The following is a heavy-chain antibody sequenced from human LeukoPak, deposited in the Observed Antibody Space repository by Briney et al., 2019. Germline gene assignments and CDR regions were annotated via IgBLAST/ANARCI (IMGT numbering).Heavy chain of an antibody. CDR2: ISYDGSNK. CDR1: GFTFSSYA. D-gene: IGHD3-3*01. Sequence: GGSLRLSCAASGFTFSSYAMHWVRQAPGKGLEWVAVISYDGSNKYYADSVKGRFTISRDNSKNTLYLQMNSLRAEDTAVYYCAREGTIFGVVSYFDYWGQGTLVTVSS. CDR3: AREGTIFGVVSYFDY. V-gene: IGHV3-30-3*01. J-gene: IGHJ4*02.